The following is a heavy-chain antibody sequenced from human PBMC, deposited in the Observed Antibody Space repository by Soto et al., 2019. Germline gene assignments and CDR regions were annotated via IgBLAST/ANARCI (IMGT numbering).Heavy chain of an antibody. D-gene: IGHD3-22*01. CDR3: ARYKGSGYYYPFDP. V-gene: IGHV1-2*02. CDR2: INPNSGGT. CDR1: GYTFTGYY. J-gene: IGHJ5*02. Sequence: GASVKVSCKASGYTFTGYYMHWVRQAPGQGLEWMGWINPNSGGTNYAQKFLGRVTMTRDTSISTAYMELSRLRSDDTAVYYCARYKGSGYYYPFDPWGQGTLVTVSS.